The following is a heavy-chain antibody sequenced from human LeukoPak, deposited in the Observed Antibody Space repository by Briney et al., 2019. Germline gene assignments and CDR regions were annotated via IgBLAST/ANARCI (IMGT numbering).Heavy chain of an antibody. Sequence: GSLRLSCSASGFTLSSYSIDRGRQAPGGGLEWGPAGRGSGSSTYYADSVKGRFTISRDYSENTLYLQMNSLRAEDTAVYYCAKDRAGGYSYGYDAFDIWGQGTMVTVSS. V-gene: IGHV3-23*01. CDR3: AKDRAGGYSYGYDAFDI. J-gene: IGHJ3*02. D-gene: IGHD5-18*01. CDR1: GFTLSSYS. CDR2: GRGSGSST.